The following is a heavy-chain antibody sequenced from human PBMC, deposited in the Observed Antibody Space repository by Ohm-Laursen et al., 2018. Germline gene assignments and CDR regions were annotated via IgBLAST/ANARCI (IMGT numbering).Heavy chain of an antibody. J-gene: IGHJ6*02. V-gene: IGHV1-2*02. Sequence: ASVKVSCKASGYTFTGYFMQWVRQAPGQGLEWMGWINSYSGGTKYAQKFQGRVTMTRDTSTSTVYMELSSLTSDDTAVFYCARVAYCGGNCFGSYYYGMDVWGQGTTVTVSS. CDR3: ARVAYCGGNCFGSYYYGMDV. D-gene: IGHD2-21*01. CDR1: GYTFTGYF. CDR2: INSYSGGT.